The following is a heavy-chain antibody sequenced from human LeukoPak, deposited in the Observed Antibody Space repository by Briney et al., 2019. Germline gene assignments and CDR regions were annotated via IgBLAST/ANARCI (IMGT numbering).Heavy chain of an antibody. D-gene: IGHD6-19*01. J-gene: IGHJ4*02. CDR1: GFTFSSYA. Sequence: GGSLRLSCAASGFTFSSYAMSWVRQAPGKVLEWVSSISASGDRTYYADSVKGRFTISRDNSKNTLYLQMNSLRAEDPALYYCAKDRQGSPFDYWGRGTLVTVSS. V-gene: IGHV3-23*01. CDR2: ISASGDRT. CDR3: AKDRQGSPFDY.